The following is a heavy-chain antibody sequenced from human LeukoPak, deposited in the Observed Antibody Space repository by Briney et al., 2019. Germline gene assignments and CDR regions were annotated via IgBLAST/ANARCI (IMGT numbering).Heavy chain of an antibody. V-gene: IGHV1-2*02. CDR1: GYTFTDYY. J-gene: IGHJ4*02. CDR3: ARDSSSRPFDY. CDR2: INPNSGGT. D-gene: IGHD6-6*01. Sequence: ASVKVSCKASGYTFTDYYLHWARQAPGQGLEWMGWINPNSGGTNYVQKFQGRVTMTRDTSISTAYMELSRLRSDDTAVYYCARDSSSRPFDYWGQGTLVTVSS.